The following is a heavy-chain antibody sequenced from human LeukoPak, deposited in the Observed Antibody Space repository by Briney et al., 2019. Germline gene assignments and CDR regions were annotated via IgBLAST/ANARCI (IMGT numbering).Heavy chain of an antibody. D-gene: IGHD3-10*01. J-gene: IGHJ3*02. CDR1: GGSISSGVYY. CDR2: IYYSGST. CDR3: ARGVKGLRGAFDI. Sequence: SETLSLTCTVSGGSISSGVYYWSWIRQHPGKGLELNGYIYYSGSTYSNPSLKSRLTMSVHISKNQFSLKLSSVTAADTAVCYCARGVKGLRGAFDIWGQGTMVTVSS. V-gene: IGHV4-31*03.